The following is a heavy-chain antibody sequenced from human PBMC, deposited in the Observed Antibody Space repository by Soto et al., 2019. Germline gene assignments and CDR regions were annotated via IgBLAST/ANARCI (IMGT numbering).Heavy chain of an antibody. Sequence: ASVKVSCKASGGTFSSYAISWVRQAPGQGLEWMGGIIPIFGTANYAQKFQGRVTITADESTSTAYMELSSLRSEDTAVYYCATSYGDYDFDYWGQGTLVTVPS. J-gene: IGHJ4*02. CDR1: GGTFSSYA. D-gene: IGHD4-17*01. CDR2: IIPIFGTA. CDR3: ATSYGDYDFDY. V-gene: IGHV1-69*13.